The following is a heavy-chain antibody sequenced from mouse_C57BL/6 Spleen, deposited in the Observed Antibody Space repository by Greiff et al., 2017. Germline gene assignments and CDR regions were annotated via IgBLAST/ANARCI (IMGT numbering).Heavy chain of an antibody. CDR1: GYTFTSYW. J-gene: IGHJ3*01. Sequence: VQLQQPGAELVRPGTSVKLSCKASGYTFTSYWMHWVKQRPGQGLEWIGVIDPSDSYTNYNQKFKGKATLTVDTSSSTAYMQLSSLTSEDSAVYYCARGGLRQGAWFAYWGQGTLVTVSA. CDR3: ARGGLRQGAWFAY. D-gene: IGHD2-4*01. CDR2: IDPSDSYT. V-gene: IGHV1-59*01.